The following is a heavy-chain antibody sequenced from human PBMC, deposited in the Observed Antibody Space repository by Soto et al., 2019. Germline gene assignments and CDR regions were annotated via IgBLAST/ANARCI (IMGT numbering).Heavy chain of an antibody. J-gene: IGHJ3*02. CDR1: GFTFSSYS. CDR3: ARVRGRPYGDYVPVVSDAFDI. V-gene: IGHV3-21*01. Sequence: GGSLRLSCAASGFTFSSYSMNWVRQAPGKGLEWVSSISSSSSYIYYADSVKGRFTISRDNAKNSLYLQMNSLRAEDTAVYYCARVRGRPYGDYVPVVSDAFDIWGQGTMVTVSS. CDR2: ISSSSSYI. D-gene: IGHD4-17*01.